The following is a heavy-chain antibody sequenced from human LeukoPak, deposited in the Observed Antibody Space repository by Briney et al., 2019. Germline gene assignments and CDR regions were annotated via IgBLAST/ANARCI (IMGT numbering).Heavy chain of an antibody. CDR3: ARVADSGYDLGVPFDY. CDR1: GFTFSSYA. Sequence: PGGSLRLSCAASGFTFSSYAMHWVRQAPGKGLEWVAVISYDGSNKYYADSVKGRFTISRDNSKNTLYLQMNSLRAEDTAVYYCARVADSGYDLGVPFDYWGQGTLVTVSS. D-gene: IGHD5-12*01. J-gene: IGHJ4*02. V-gene: IGHV3-30-3*01. CDR2: ISYDGSNK.